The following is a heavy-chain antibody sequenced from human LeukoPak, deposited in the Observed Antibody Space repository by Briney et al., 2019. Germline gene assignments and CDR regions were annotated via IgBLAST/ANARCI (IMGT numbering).Heavy chain of an antibody. Sequence: SVKVSCKASGGTFSSYAISWVRQAPGHGLEWMGGIIPIFGTANYAQKFQGRVTITADESTSTAYMELSSLRSEDTAVYYCASLSFYSSGWYHFQHWGQGTLVTVSS. CDR3: ASLSFYSSGWYHFQH. V-gene: IGHV1-69*13. CDR2: IIPIFGTA. CDR1: GGTFSSYA. D-gene: IGHD6-19*01. J-gene: IGHJ1*01.